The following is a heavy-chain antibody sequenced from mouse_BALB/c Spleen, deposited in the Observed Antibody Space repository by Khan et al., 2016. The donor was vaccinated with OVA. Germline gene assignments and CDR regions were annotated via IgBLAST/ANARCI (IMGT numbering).Heavy chain of an antibody. CDR3: ARSGRRGDFDY. Sequence: QVQLKQSGAELAKPGASVKMSCKASGYTFVNYCIHWVKQRPGQGLEWIGYINPSIDYTEYNQNFKDKAPLTDDKYSSTAYMALARLPSEDSAVYYCARSGRRGDFDYGGQGTTLTVSS. CDR2: INPSIDYT. V-gene: IGHV1-7*01. J-gene: IGHJ2*01. CDR1: GYTFVNYC.